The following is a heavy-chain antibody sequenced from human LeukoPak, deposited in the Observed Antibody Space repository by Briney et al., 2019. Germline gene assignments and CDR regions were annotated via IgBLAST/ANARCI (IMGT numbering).Heavy chain of an antibody. V-gene: IGHV3-48*03. CDR2: ISSSGNTI. Sequence: TGGSLRLSCAASGFTFSSYEMNWVRQAPGKGLEWVSYISSSGNTIYCADSVKGRFTISRDNAKNSLYLQMNSLRAEDTAVYYCAREGIAAAGTIPLDYWGQGTLVTVSS. J-gene: IGHJ4*02. CDR3: AREGIAAAGTIPLDY. CDR1: GFTFSSYE. D-gene: IGHD6-13*01.